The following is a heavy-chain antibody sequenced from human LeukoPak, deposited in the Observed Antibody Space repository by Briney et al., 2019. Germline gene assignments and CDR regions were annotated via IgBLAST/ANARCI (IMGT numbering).Heavy chain of an antibody. CDR2: IYSGGST. D-gene: IGHD5-18*01. CDR1: GFTVSSNY. Sequence: GSLRLSCASSGFTVSSNYMSWVRQAPGKGLEWVSVIYSGGSTYYADSVKGRLTISRHNSKNTLYLQMNSLRAEDTAVYYCARERGRGYSPYYFDYWGQGTLVTVSS. CDR3: ARERGRGYSPYYFDY. J-gene: IGHJ4*02. V-gene: IGHV3-53*04.